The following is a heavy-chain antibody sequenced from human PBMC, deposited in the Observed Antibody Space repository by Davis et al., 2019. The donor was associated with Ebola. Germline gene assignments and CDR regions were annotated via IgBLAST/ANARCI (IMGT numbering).Heavy chain of an antibody. CDR3: ARDLRGGSPRYCSGGSCYYYYGMDV. CDR2: ISAYNGNT. D-gene: IGHD2-15*01. J-gene: IGHJ6*02. Sequence: ASVKVSCKASGYTFTSYWISWVRQAPGQGLEWMGWISAYNGNTNYAQKLQGRVTMTTDTSTSTAYMELRSLRSDDTAVYYCARDLRGGSPRYCSGGSCYYYYGMDVWGQGTTVTVSS. CDR1: GYTFTSYW. V-gene: IGHV1-18*04.